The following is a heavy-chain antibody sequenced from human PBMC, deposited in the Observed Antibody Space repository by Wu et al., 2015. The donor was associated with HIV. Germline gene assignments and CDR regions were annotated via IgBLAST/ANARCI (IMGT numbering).Heavy chain of an antibody. Sequence: QVQLVQSGAEVKKPGSSVKVSCKSSGGTFSNFGVSWVRQAPGRGLEWMGRIIPLYGTTNYAPKFQGRVTLTADASTSTAYIELSSLRSEDTAVYYCARGKKITMVRGVAYYFDYWGQGTLVTVSS. CDR2: IIPLYGTT. V-gene: IGHV1-69*13. CDR3: ARGKKITMVRGVAYYFDY. CDR1: GGTFSNFG. D-gene: IGHD3-10*01. J-gene: IGHJ4*02.